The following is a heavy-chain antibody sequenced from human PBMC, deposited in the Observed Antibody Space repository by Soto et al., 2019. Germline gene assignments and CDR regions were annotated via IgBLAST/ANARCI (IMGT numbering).Heavy chain of an antibody. V-gene: IGHV1-69*01. CDR1: GGTFSSYA. CDR2: ITPISDTT. Sequence: QVQLVQSGAEVKKPGSSVKVSCKASGGTFSSYAISWVRQAPGQGLEWMGGITPISDTTNYAQKFQGRVTITADESTSTAYMELGSLRPEDTAVYYCARSQGSSTSLEIYYYYYYGMDVWGQGTTVTVSS. J-gene: IGHJ6*02. D-gene: IGHD2-2*01. CDR3: ARSQGSSTSLEIYYYYYYGMDV.